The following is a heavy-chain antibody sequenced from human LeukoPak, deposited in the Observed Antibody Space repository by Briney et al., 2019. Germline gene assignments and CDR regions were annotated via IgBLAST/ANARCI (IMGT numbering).Heavy chain of an antibody. J-gene: IGHJ4*02. V-gene: IGHV3-23*01. Sequence: PGGSLRLSCAASGFTFSSYATSWVRQAPGKGLEWVSAISGSGGSTYYADSVKGRFTISRDNSKNTLYLQMNSLRAEDTAVYYCAKSRDGYKDTFDYWGQGTLVTVSS. D-gene: IGHD5-24*01. CDR1: GFTFSSYA. CDR2: ISGSGGST. CDR3: AKSRDGYKDTFDY.